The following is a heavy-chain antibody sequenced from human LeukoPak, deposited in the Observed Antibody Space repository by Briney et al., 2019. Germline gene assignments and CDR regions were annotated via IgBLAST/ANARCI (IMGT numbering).Heavy chain of an antibody. CDR2: IDSTGAYT. CDR1: GFIFSNYA. Sequence: PGGSLRLSCAASGFIFSNYAMSWVRQAPGKGLEWVSAIDSTGAYTWHADSVKGRFTISKDSSKTILYLQMNSLRAEDAAVYFCAKGSAAGRPYYFDYWGQGTLVTVSS. J-gene: IGHJ4*02. V-gene: IGHV3-23*01. D-gene: IGHD6-25*01. CDR3: AKGSAAGRPYYFDY.